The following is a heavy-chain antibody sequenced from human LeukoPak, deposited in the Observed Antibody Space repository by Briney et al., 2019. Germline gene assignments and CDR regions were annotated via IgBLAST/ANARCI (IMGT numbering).Heavy chain of an antibody. Sequence: QPGRSLRLSCAASGFTFSSYAMHWVRQAPGKGPEWVAVISYDGSNKYYADSVKGRFTISRDNSKNTLYLQMNSLRAEDTAVYYCARAFHGYSYGYVDYWGQGTLVTVSS. J-gene: IGHJ4*02. CDR3: ARAFHGYSYGYVDY. CDR1: GFTFSSYA. CDR2: ISYDGSNK. V-gene: IGHV3-30-3*01. D-gene: IGHD5-18*01.